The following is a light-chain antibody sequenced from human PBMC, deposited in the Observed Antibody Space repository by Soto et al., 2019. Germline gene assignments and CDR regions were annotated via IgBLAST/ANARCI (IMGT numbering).Light chain of an antibody. Sequence: DIQMTQFPSTLSASVGDRVTITCQASQSASSWLAWYQQKPRIAPKLLISHASDLESGVPSRVSDSGSGRQFTLTISSLQPEDFATYYCQQYNKYPWTFGQGTKVDIK. V-gene: IGKV1-5*01. CDR2: HAS. J-gene: IGKJ1*01. CDR1: QSASSW. CDR3: QQYNKYPWT.